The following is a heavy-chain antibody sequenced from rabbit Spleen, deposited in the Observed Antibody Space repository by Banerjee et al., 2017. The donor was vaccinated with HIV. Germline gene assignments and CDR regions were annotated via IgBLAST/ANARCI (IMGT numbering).Heavy chain of an antibody. CDR3: ARDVCEYGYAFDL. V-gene: IGHV1S40*01. CDR2: IYGGNSDAS. D-gene: IGHD6-1*01. Sequence: QSLEESGGDLVKPEGSLTLTCTASGFSFIVNYYMCWGRHAPGEELELSACIYGGNSDASDYASWAKGSITISKASSTTVTLQMTSLTAADTASYFCARDVCEYGYAFDLWGPGTLVTVS. J-gene: IGHJ4*01. CDR1: GFSFIVNYY.